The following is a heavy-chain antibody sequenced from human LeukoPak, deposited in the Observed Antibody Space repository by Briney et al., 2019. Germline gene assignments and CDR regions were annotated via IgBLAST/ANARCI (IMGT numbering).Heavy chain of an antibody. Sequence: GGSLRLSCAASGFTFSSYAMSWVRQAPGKGLEWVSAISGSGGSTYYADSVKGRFTISRDNAKNSLYLQMNSLRAEDTAVYYCANRERYYDISGYYSYYVDYWGQGTRVTVSA. CDR2: ISGSGGST. V-gene: IGHV3-23*01. CDR3: ANRERYYDISGYYSYYVDY. CDR1: GFTFSSYA. D-gene: IGHD3-22*01. J-gene: IGHJ4*02.